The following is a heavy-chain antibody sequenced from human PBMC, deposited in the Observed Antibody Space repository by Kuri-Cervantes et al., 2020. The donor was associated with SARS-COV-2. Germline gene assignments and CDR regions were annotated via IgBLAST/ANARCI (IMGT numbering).Heavy chain of an antibody. CDR1: GFTFSSYA. CDR3: ARERQNYDFWSGYVGSYFDY. J-gene: IGHJ4*02. D-gene: IGHD3-3*01. V-gene: IGHV3-30-3*01. Sequence: GSLRLSCAASGFTFSSYAMHWVRQAPGKGLEWVAVISYDGSNKYYADSVKGRFTISRDNSKNTLYLQMNSLRAEDTTVYYCARERQNYDFWSGYVGSYFDYWGQGTLVTVSS. CDR2: ISYDGSNK.